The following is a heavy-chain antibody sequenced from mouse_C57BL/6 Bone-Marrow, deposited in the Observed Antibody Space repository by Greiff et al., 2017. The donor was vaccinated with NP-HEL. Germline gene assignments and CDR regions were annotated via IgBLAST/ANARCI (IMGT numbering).Heavy chain of an antibody. V-gene: IGHV1-64*01. J-gene: IGHJ2*01. D-gene: IGHD1-1*01. CDR1: GYTFTSYW. CDR2: IHPNSGST. CDR3: ARTTVVEGDFDY. Sequence: QVQLQQPGAELVKPGASVKLSCKASGYTFTSYWMHWVKQRPGQGLEWIGMIHPNSGSTNYNEKFKSKATLTVDKSSSTAYMQLSSLTSEDSAVYYCARTTVVEGDFDYWGQGTTLTVSS.